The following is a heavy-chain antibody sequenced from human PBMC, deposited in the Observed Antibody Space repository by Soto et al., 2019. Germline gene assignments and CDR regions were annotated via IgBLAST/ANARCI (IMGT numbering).Heavy chain of an antibody. V-gene: IGHV4-39*01. J-gene: IGHJ5*02. CDR1: GGYIGSSGDY. CDR2: IYYSGST. Sequence: SETLSLSCTVSGGYIGSSGDYWGWIRQPPGKGLEWIGSIYYSGSTYYNPSLKSRVTISVDTSKNQFSLKLSSVTAADTAVYYCARTRARVGAAAGTIWSAPRGKGTLVPVSS. D-gene: IGHD6-13*01. CDR3: ARTRARVGAAAGTIWSAP.